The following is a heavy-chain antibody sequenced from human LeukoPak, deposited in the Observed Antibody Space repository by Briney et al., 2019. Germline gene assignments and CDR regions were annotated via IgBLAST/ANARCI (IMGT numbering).Heavy chain of an antibody. J-gene: IGHJ4*02. D-gene: IGHD1-14*01. Sequence: PGGSLRLSRAASGFTFSGHWLSWVRQAPGKGLEWVANINQGGSDKYYVDSVKGRFTISRDNANNLLYLQMNSLRGEDTAVYYCTRDRSLAEDDWGQGTLVTVSS. CDR1: GFTFSGHW. V-gene: IGHV3-7*01. CDR2: INQGGSDK. CDR3: TRDRSLAEDD.